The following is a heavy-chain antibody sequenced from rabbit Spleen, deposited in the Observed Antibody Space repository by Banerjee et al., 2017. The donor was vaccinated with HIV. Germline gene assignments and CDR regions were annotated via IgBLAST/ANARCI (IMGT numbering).Heavy chain of an antibody. CDR3: ARADIAAHNFDL. Sequence: QEQLEESGGGLVKPGAFLTLTCKASGFSFSSGYYMYWVRQAPGKGLEWIGCIGTGSGSTWYASWAKGRFTISKTSSTTVTLQMTSLTAADTATYFCARADIAAHNFDLWGQGTLVTVS. V-gene: IGHV1S45*01. CDR2: IGTGSGST. J-gene: IGHJ4*01. CDR1: GFSFSSGYY.